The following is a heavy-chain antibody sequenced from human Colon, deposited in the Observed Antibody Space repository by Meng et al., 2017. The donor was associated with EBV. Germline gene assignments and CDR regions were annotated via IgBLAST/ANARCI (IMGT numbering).Heavy chain of an antibody. J-gene: IGHJ5*02. D-gene: IGHD2-8*02. CDR1: RTTTSACNG. CDR3: ARDGGVTHIP. Sequence: VWLHASGAEMVKPSGILSRHCAFSRTTTSACNGVRWIRQSPGAGLVWISAIYHNGQSISNPSLKSRVSMSVDESKNEFSLNLKSVTAADTAVYYCARDGGVTHIPWGQGVLVTVSS. V-gene: IGHV4-4*02. CDR2: IYHNGQS.